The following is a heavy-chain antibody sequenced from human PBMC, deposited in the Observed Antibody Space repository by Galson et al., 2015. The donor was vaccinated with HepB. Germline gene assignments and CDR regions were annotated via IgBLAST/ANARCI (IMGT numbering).Heavy chain of an antibody. CDR1: GFTFSSYG. Sequence: RLSCAASGFTFSSYGMHWVRQAPGKGLEWVAVISYDGSNKYYADSVKGRFTISRDNSKNTLYLQMNSLRAEDTAVYYCAKVPYSSSWYFTGTYYGMDVWGQGTTVTVSS. CDR3: AKVPYSSSWYFTGTYYGMDV. J-gene: IGHJ6*02. CDR2: ISYDGSNK. V-gene: IGHV3-30*18. D-gene: IGHD6-13*01.